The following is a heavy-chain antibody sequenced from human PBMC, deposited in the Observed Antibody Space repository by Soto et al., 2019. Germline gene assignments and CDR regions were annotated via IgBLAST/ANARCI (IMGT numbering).Heavy chain of an antibody. D-gene: IGHD3-3*01. Sequence: ASVKVSCKASGYTFTSYYMHWVRQAPGQGIEWMGIINPSGGSTSYAQKFQGRVTMTRDTSTSTVYMELSSLRSEDTAVYYCATASTDYDFWSGSQFGLDYWGQGTLVTVPS. CDR2: INPSGGST. V-gene: IGHV1-46*03. J-gene: IGHJ4*02. CDR3: ATASTDYDFWSGSQFGLDY. CDR1: GYTFTSYY.